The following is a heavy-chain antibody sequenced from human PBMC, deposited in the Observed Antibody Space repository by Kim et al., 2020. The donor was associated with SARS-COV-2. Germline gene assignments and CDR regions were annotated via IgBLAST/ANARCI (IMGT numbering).Heavy chain of an antibody. CDR2: INHSGST. V-gene: IGHV4-34*01. J-gene: IGHJ6*03. Sequence: SETLSLTCAVYGGSFSGYYWSWIRQPPGKGLEWIGEINHSGSTNYNPSLKSRVTISVDTSKNQFSLKLSSVTAADTAVYYCARGTNWDRGGHYYYYMDVWGKGTTVTVSS. CDR3: ARGTNWDRGGHYYYYMDV. D-gene: IGHD1-1*01. CDR1: GGSFSGYY.